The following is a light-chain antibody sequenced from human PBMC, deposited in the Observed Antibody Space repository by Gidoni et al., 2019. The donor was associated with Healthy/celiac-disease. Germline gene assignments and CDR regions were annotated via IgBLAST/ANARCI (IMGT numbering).Light chain of an antibody. Sequence: DIQMTQSPSSLSASVGDRVTITCQASQDISNYLNWYQQKPGKAPKLLIYDASNLETGVPSRFSGSGSGTDFTFTISSLQPEDIAKYYCQQYDNLLSITFGQGTRLEIK. CDR2: DAS. J-gene: IGKJ5*01. CDR1: QDISNY. CDR3: QQYDNLLSIT. V-gene: IGKV1-33*01.